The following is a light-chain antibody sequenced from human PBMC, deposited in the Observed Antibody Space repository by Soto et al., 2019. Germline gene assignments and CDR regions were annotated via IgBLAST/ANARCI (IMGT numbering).Light chain of an antibody. V-gene: IGKV3-20*01. J-gene: IGKJ5*01. CDR3: QQYGNSAIT. Sequence: EIVLTQSPCTLSLSPGERATLSWRASQSVSSAYSAWYQQKHGQAPRLLIYGVSTRATGIADRFSGSGSGTDFNLTISRLETEDFAVYYCQQYGNSAITFGQGTRLEI. CDR2: GVS. CDR1: QSVSSAY.